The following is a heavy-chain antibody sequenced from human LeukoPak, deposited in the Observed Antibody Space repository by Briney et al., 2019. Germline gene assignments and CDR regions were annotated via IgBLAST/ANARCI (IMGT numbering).Heavy chain of an antibody. CDR1: GFTFSSYS. CDR3: ARTRVLKGSGYYTAFDY. CDR2: INSSSYI. J-gene: IGHJ4*02. Sequence: PGGSLRLSCAASGFTFSSYSMNWVRQAPGKGLEWVSSINSSSYIYYADSVKGRFTISRDNAKNSLYLQMNSLRAEDTAVYYCARTRVLKGSGYYTAFDYWGQGTLVTVSS. V-gene: IGHV3-21*01. D-gene: IGHD3-3*01.